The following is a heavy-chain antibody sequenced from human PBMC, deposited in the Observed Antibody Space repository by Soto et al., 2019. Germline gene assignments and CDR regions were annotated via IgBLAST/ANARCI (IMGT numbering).Heavy chain of an antibody. CDR2: ITWNSGKI. CDR3: VKDSYADFHRVLSTAEYFFDY. Sequence: GGSLRLSCTASGFTFDDYAMHWVRQGPGRGLEWVSGITWNSGKIAYADSVKGRFTIARDDDNNSLYLQMNSLRPEDTALYYCVKDSYADFHRVLSTAEYFFDYWGHGALVTVSS. CDR1: GFTFDDYA. J-gene: IGHJ4*01. V-gene: IGHV3-9*01. D-gene: IGHD2-15*01.